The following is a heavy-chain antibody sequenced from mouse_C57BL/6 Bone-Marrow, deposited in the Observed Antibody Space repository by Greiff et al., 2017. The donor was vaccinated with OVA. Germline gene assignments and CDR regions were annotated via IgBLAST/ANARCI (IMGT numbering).Heavy chain of an antibody. CDR1: GFTFSDYG. Sequence: EVKLMESGGGLVKPGGSLKLSCAASGFTFSDYGMHWVRQAPEKGLEWVAYISSGSSTIYYADTVKGRFTISRDNAKNTLFLRMTSLRSEDTAMYYCARPRYGNYLAWFAYWGQGTLVTVSA. CDR2: ISSGSSTI. V-gene: IGHV5-17*01. J-gene: IGHJ3*01. D-gene: IGHD2-1*01. CDR3: ARPRYGNYLAWFAY.